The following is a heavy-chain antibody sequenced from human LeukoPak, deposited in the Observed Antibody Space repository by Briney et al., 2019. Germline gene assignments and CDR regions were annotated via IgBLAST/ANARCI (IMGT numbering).Heavy chain of an antibody. D-gene: IGHD3-10*01. CDR2: IYYSGNT. CDR1: SGSINRSGYF. CDR3: ARSPLLLSFGEFSQGWFDP. Sequence: SETLSLTCTVSSGSINRSGYFWGWIRQPPGKGLEWIGNIYYSGNTSYSPSLKSRVTISVDTSKNQFSLRLTSVTAADTAVYFCARSPLLLSFGEFSQGWFDPWGHGTLVTVSS. J-gene: IGHJ5*02. V-gene: IGHV4-39*01.